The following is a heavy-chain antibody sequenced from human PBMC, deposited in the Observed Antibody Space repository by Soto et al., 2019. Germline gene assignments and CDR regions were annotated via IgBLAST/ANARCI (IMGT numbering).Heavy chain of an antibody. CDR2: ISDSGNT. D-gene: IGHD4-17*01. V-gene: IGHV4-59*02. CDR3: ARVPTTVTHPKSPFLVDRDVKDESFAP. J-gene: IGHJ5*02. CDR1: VGSASSNY. Sequence: ETLSLTCSVSVGSASSNYCSWTRHPPGKGLEWIGCISDSGNTYYNPSLQIRVTISIDTSTNQFLLDLTSVTTADTAVYYCARVPTTVTHPKSPFLVDRDVKDESFAPWGQGTLVTVSS.